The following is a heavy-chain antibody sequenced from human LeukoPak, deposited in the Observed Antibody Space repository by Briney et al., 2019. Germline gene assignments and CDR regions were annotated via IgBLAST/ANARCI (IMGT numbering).Heavy chain of an antibody. CDR2: INPNSGGT. CDR1: GYMFIDYY. Sequence: ASVKVSCKASGYMFIDYYMHWVRRAPGQGLEWMGWINPNSGGTDYVQKFQGRVTMTRDTSISTAYMELNRLTSDDTAVYYCARRYCSDTLCYFFDYWGQGTQVTVSS. J-gene: IGHJ4*02. V-gene: IGHV1-2*02. D-gene: IGHD2-8*01. CDR3: ARRYCSDTLCYFFDY.